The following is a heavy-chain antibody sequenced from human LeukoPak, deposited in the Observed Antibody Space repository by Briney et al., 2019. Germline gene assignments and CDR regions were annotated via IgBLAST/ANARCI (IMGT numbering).Heavy chain of an antibody. CDR3: ARGHYDVLAASYKWTPDY. V-gene: IGHV3-21*01. Sequence: GGSLRLSCAASGFTFNTFNMTWVRQAPGKGLEWVSSITSGGDYIYYADSVKGRFTTSRDNAKNSLSLQLNSLRVEDTAIYYCARGHYDVLAASYKWTPDYWGQGTLVTVSS. CDR2: ITSGGDYI. D-gene: IGHD3-9*01. J-gene: IGHJ4*02. CDR1: GFTFNTFN.